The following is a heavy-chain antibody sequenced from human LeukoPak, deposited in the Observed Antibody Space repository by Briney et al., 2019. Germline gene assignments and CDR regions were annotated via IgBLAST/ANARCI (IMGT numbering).Heavy chain of an antibody. D-gene: IGHD2/OR15-2a*01. CDR2: IRYDGSNK. V-gene: IGHV3-30*02. Sequence: PPGGSLRLSCAASGFTFSSYGMHWVRQAPGKGLEWVAFIRYDGSNKYYADSVKGRFTISRDDSENTLYLQMNSLRAEDTAVYYCAKDGTSYYYIYYWGQGTLVTVSS. J-gene: IGHJ4*02. CDR3: AKDGTSYYYIYY. CDR1: GFTFSSYG.